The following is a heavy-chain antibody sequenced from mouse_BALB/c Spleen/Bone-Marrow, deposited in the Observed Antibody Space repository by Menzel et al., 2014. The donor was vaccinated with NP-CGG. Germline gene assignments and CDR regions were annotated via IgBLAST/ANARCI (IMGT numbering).Heavy chain of an antibody. Sequence: VQLQQPGPELVQPGASVKMSCKASGYTFTSYVMHWVQQKPGQGLEWIGYFNPYNDGTKYNEKFKGKATLTSDKSASTAYMELRSLTSEDSAVYSWTRGATPDYWGQGTTLTGSS. CDR2: FNPYNDGT. CDR3: TRGATPDY. D-gene: IGHD3-1*01. V-gene: IGHV1-14*01. CDR1: GYTFTSYV. J-gene: IGHJ2*01.